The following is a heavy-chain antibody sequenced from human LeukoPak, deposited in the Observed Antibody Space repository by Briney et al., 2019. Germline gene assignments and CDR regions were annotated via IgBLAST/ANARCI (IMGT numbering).Heavy chain of an antibody. D-gene: IGHD2-15*01. CDR2: ISSSGSTI. Sequence: GGSLRLSCAASGFTFSSYDMNWVRQAPGKGLEWVSYISSSGSTIYYADSVKGRFTISRDNAKNSLYLQMNSLRAEDTAVYYCAARIVVVVAATLGPSDYWGQGTLVTVSS. V-gene: IGHV3-48*03. CDR3: AARIVVVVAATLGPSDY. J-gene: IGHJ4*02. CDR1: GFTFSSYD.